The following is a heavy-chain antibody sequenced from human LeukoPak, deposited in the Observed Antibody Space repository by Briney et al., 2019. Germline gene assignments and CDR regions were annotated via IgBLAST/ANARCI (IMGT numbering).Heavy chain of an antibody. D-gene: IGHD2-2*01. V-gene: IGHV3-21*01. J-gene: IGHJ4*02. CDR1: GFTFSSYS. CDR3: ARARDLVVPAGMGY. CDR2: ISSSSSYI. Sequence: GGSLRLSCAASGFTFSSYSMNWVHQAPGKGLEWVSSISSSSSYIYYADSVKGRFTISRDNAKNSLYLQMNSLRAEDTAVYYCARARDLVVPAGMGYWGQGTLVTVSS.